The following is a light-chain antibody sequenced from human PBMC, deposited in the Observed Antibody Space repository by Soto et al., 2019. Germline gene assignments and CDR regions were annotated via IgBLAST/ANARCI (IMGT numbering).Light chain of an antibody. J-gene: IGKJ1*01. CDR1: QSVSNTH. Sequence: EIVLTQSPGSLSLSPGETATLSSRASQSVSNTHVAWYQQRPGQAPRLLIYDASRRDIGVPDRFSGSGSGTDFTLAISGLEPADFAVYFCHQYGTSPQTFGQGTKVDI. CDR3: HQYGTSPQT. V-gene: IGKV3-20*01. CDR2: DAS.